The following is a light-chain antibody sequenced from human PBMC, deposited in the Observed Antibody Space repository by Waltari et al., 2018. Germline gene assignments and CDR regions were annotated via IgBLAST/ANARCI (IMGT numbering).Light chain of an antibody. V-gene: IGLV1-40*01. CDR1: SSNIGPGSE. CDR2: DNR. J-gene: IGLJ3*02. CDR3: QSYDISLNGWV. Sequence: QSVLTQPPSVSGAPGQRVTISCTGNSSNIGPGSELHGYQQFPGPAPRLLIFDNRNRPSGVPDRFSGSKSGTSASLAITGLQAEDEADYYCQSYDISLNGWVFGGGTKLTVL.